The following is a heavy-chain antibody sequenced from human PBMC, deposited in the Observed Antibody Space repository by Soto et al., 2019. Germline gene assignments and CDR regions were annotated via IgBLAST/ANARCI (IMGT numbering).Heavy chain of an antibody. CDR2: INHSGRT. J-gene: IGHJ4*02. D-gene: IGHD3-16*01. V-gene: IGHV4-34*01. CDR3: ARTVYYDYAWGSYRPKNYFDY. Sequence: QVQLQQWGAGLLKPSETLSLTCAVYGGSFSGYYWSWIRQPPGKGLEWIGEINHSGRTNYNTSLKSRATISVDTSKNQFSLKLSSVTAADTAVYYCARTVYYDYAWGSYRPKNYFDYWGQGTLVTVSS. CDR1: GGSFSGYY.